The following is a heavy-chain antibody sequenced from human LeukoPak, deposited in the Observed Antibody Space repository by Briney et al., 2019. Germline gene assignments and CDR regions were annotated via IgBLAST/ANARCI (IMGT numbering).Heavy chain of an antibody. D-gene: IGHD2-2*01. J-gene: IGHJ4*02. Sequence: ASVKVSCKASGYTFTDYYMHWVRQAPGQGFEWMGWINPNDGDTNYAQKFQGRVTMTRDTSISTAHMEVSRLRSGDTAVYYCARANFLYCSSSTCLFDYWGQGTLVTVSS. CDR2: INPNDGDT. CDR1: GYTFTDYY. CDR3: ARANFLYCSSSTCLFDY. V-gene: IGHV1-2*02.